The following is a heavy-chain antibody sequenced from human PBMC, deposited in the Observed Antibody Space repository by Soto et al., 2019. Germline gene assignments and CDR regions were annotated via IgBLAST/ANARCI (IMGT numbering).Heavy chain of an antibody. CDR3: AKDSIFGVVGMVV. Sequence: EEQLVESGGGLVKPGGSLRLSCAASGFTFSNFNMNWVRQAPGKGLEWVSSITSGSSPYTYSADSVKGRFTISRDNAKNSLYLQMNSLRSEDTAVYNCAKDSIFGVVGMVVLGQGTTVTVSS. CDR1: GFTFSNFN. D-gene: IGHD3-3*01. CDR2: ITSGSSPYT. J-gene: IGHJ6*02. V-gene: IGHV3-21*01.